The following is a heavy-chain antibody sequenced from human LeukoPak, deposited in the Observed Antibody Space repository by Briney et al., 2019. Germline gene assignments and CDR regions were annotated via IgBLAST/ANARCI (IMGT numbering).Heavy chain of an antibody. D-gene: IGHD5-18*01. Sequence: GGSLRLSCTASGFSFSNYWMSWVRQAPGKGLEWVASIKQDESEKYYVDSVKGRFTTSRDNAKSSLYLQMNALRGEDTAVYYCAKGGYSYDPVYYYYYGMDVWGQGTTVTVSS. CDR2: IKQDESEK. J-gene: IGHJ6*02. CDR3: AKGGYSYDPVYYYYYGMDV. V-gene: IGHV3-7*03. CDR1: GFSFSNYW.